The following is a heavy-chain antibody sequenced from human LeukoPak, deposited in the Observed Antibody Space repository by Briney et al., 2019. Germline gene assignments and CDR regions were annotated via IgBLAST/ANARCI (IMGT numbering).Heavy chain of an antibody. Sequence: GGSLRLSCAASGFTFSSYWMSWVRQAPGKGLEWVANIKQDGSEKYYVDSVKGRFIISRDNAKNSLYLQMNSLRAEDTAVYYCARGEFYGDYGVDYWGQGTLVTVSS. CDR1: GFTFSSYW. D-gene: IGHD4-17*01. V-gene: IGHV3-7*04. CDR3: ARGEFYGDYGVDY. CDR2: IKQDGSEK. J-gene: IGHJ4*02.